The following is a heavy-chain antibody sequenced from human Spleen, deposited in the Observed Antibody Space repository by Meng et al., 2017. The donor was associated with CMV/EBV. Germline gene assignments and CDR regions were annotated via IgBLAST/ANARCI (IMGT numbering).Heavy chain of an antibody. CDR3: AKGEWELPTFFDF. D-gene: IGHD1-26*01. CDR1: GFTFSSYE. V-gene: IGHV3-48*03. CDR2: ISSSGSTI. J-gene: IGHJ4*02. Sequence: LSLTCAASGFTFSSYEMNWVRQAPGKGLEWVSYISSSGSTIYYADSVKGRFTISRDNSNETLFLQMNSLTAEDTAVYYCAKGEWELPTFFDFWGQGILVTVSS.